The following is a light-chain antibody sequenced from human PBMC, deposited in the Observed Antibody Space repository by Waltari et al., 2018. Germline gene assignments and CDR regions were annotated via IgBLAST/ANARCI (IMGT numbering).Light chain of an antibody. CDR1: QSVSSY. V-gene: IGKV3-11*01. J-gene: IGKJ5*01. CDR2: DAS. Sequence: EIVLTQSPATLSLSPGERATLSCRASQSVSSYLAWYQQKPGQGPRLLIYDASNRATGIPARFSGSGSETDFTLTISSLEPEDFAVYYCQQRSNWITFGQGTRLEIK. CDR3: QQRSNWIT.